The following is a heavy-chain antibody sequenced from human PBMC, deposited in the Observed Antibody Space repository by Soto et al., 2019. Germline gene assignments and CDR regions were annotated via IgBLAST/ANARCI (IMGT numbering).Heavy chain of an antibody. CDR3: ARLVAVAGDPGYSGRLHP. J-gene: IGHJ5*02. V-gene: IGHV5-51*01. Sequence: GESLKISCKGSGYSFTSYWIGWVRQMPGKGLEWMGIIYPGDSDTRYSPSFQGQVTISADKSISTAYLRWSSLKASDTAMYYCARLVAVAGDPGYSGRLHPWGQGTLVTVS. CDR1: GYSFTSYW. D-gene: IGHD6-19*01. CDR2: IYPGDSDT.